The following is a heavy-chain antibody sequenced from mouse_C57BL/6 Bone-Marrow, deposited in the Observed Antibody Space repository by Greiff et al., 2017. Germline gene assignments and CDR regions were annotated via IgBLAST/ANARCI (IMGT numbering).Heavy chain of an antibody. CDR2: ISYDGSN. CDR1: GYSITSGYY. CDR3: ARRHYDYDAWDFDV. J-gene: IGHJ1*03. Sequence: EVQLQQSGPGLVKPSQSLSLTCSVTGYSITSGYYWNWIRQFPGNKLEWMGYISYDGSNNYNPSLKNRISITRDTSKNQFFLKLNSVTTEDTATYYCARRHYDYDAWDFDVWGTGTTVTVSS. V-gene: IGHV3-6*01. D-gene: IGHD2-4*01.